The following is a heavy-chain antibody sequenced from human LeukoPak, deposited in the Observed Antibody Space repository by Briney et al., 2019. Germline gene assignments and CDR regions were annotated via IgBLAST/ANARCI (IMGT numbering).Heavy chain of an antibody. J-gene: IGHJ4*02. CDR1: GFTFSSYD. Sequence: GGSLRLSCSASGFTFSSYDMHWVRQAPGKGLEYVSAISRNGGRTYYADSVNGRFTISRDNSKNTLYLQMSSLRAEDTALYYCAGGGGWYWGQGTLVTVSS. CDR2: ISRNGGRT. CDR3: AGGGGWY. D-gene: IGHD1-26*01. V-gene: IGHV3-64D*09.